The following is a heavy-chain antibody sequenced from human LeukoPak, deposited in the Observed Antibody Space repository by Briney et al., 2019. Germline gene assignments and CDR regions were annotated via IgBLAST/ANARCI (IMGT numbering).Heavy chain of an antibody. CDR1: GGTFNSHV. Sequence: GSSVKVSCKASGGTFNSHVINWVRQAPGRGLEWMGGIIPIFGTANYKQKFQGRVTITADESTSTAYMELSSLRSDDTAVYYCAREWGYDSSGYYHYYFDYWGQGTLVTVSS. V-gene: IGHV1-69*01. CDR3: AREWGYDSSGYYHYYFDY. CDR2: IIPIFGTA. D-gene: IGHD3-22*01. J-gene: IGHJ4*02.